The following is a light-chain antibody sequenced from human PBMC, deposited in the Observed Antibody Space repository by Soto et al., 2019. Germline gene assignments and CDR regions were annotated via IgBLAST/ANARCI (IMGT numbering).Light chain of an antibody. CDR2: GAS. Sequence: EIVLTQSPGTLSLSPGERATLSCRASQSVSGTYLVWYQQKPGQAPRLLIFGASSRATGIPDRFSGSGSGTDFTLTISGLEPEDFAVYYCQHYGGSPPITFGQGTRLEIK. V-gene: IGKV3-20*01. CDR3: QHYGGSPPIT. J-gene: IGKJ5*01. CDR1: QSVSGTY.